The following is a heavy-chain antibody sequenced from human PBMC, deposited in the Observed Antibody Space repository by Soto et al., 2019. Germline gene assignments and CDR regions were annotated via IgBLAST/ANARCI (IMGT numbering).Heavy chain of an antibody. CDR1: GFTLSDYY. Sequence: PGRSLRLSCAASGFTLSDYYMTWIRQATGKGLEWVSDISISGTTIHYADSVKGRFTISRNNSKNTLYLQMNSLRAEDTAAYYCAKSSSVGIVEATLLYFQPSDQGTLVTVSS. J-gene: IGHJ1*01. CDR2: ISISGTTI. CDR3: AKSSSVGIVEATLLYFQP. V-gene: IGHV3-11*01. D-gene: IGHD1-26*01.